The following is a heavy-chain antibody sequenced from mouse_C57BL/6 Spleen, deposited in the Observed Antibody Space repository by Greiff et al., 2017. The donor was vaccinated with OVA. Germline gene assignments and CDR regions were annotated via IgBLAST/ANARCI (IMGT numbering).Heavy chain of an antibody. Sequence: QVQLQQSGPGLVQPSQSLSITCTVSGFSLTSYGVHWVRQSPGKGLEWLGVIWSGGSTDYNAAFISSMSISKDNSTSQVFFKMNSLQADDTAIYYCARSNDYDNAMDYWGQGTSVTVSS. J-gene: IGHJ4*01. CDR1: GFSLTSYG. CDR2: IWSGGST. CDR3: ARSNDYDNAMDY. V-gene: IGHV2-2*01. D-gene: IGHD2-4*01.